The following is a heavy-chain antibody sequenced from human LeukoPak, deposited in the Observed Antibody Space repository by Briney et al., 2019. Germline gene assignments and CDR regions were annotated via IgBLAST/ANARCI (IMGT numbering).Heavy chain of an antibody. J-gene: IGHJ4*02. V-gene: IGHV4-34*01. CDR3: ATVRTLYRHTATRDY. Sequence: SDTLSLICAVYGGSFRGYYWSWIPQPRGKAREWIGEINNRGSTNYNPSLKSTLTISADTSKNQFSLRLSSVTAADTGVYYCATVRTLYRHTATRDYWGQGTLVTVSS. CDR2: INNRGST. CDR1: GGSFRGYY. D-gene: IGHD3-16*02.